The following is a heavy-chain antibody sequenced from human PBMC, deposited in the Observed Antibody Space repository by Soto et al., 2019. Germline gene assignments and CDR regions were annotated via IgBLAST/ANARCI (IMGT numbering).Heavy chain of an antibody. CDR3: ARERGGYGLFDS. CDR1: GGSISNAAYS. V-gene: IGHV4-30-2*01. CDR2: IYPSGMP. D-gene: IGHD5-18*01. Sequence: SETLSLTCTVSGGSISNAAYSWIWIRQPPGKGLEWIGYIYPSGMPFYNPSLRSRVTISIDRSNDQFSLNLKSVTAADTAVYYCARERGGYGLFDSWGQGTLVTVSS. J-gene: IGHJ4*02.